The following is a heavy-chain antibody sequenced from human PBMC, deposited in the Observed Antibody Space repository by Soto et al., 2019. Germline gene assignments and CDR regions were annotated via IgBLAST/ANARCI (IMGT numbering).Heavy chain of an antibody. CDR2: INAGNGNT. CDR1: GYTFTSYV. Sequence: SVQVSRKASGYTFTSYVIHWVRQAPGQRLEWMGWINAGNGNTKYSQNFMGRVTLTRDTSATTAYMELSSLRSEDTAVYYCASLHNKYYYGMDVWGQGTTVTVSS. V-gene: IGHV1-3*01. CDR3: ASLHNKYYYGMDV. J-gene: IGHJ6*02.